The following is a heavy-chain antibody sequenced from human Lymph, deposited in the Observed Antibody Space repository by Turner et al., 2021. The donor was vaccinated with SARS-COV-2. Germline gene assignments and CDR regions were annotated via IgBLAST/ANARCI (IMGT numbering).Heavy chain of an antibody. CDR3: ARGSGSYLSAFDI. CDR1: GFTFSTYA. D-gene: IGHD1-26*01. V-gene: IGHV3-30*04. CDR2: ISYDGVKK. J-gene: IGHJ3*02. Sequence: VLLVESGGGVVRPGRALRLSCAASGFTFSTYAMHWVRQAPGKGLEWVAVISYDGVKKYYSDSVKGQFTISRDNSKNTLYLQMSSLRAEDTAVYDCARGSGSYLSAFDIWGQGTMVTVSS.